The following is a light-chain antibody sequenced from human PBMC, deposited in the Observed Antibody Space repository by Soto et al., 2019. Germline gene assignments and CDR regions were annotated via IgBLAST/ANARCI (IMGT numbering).Light chain of an antibody. Sequence: DIQMTQSPSSLSASIGDRVSITCRASQSIGNFLNWYQQKPGKVPKLLIYAASNLHSGVPSRFSGSGSGTEFTLTISSLQLEDFAAYYCPQSYTSPAFTFGPGTRVNAK. V-gene: IGKV1-39*01. CDR3: PQSYTSPAFT. CDR1: QSIGNF. CDR2: AAS. J-gene: IGKJ3*01.